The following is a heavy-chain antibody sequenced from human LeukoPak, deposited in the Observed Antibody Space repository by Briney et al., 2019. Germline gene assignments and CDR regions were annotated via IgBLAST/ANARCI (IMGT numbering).Heavy chain of an antibody. Sequence: GRSLRLSCAASGFTSSSYAMHWVRQAPGKGLEWVAVISYDGSNKYYADSVKGRFTISRDNSKNTLYLQMNSLRAEDTAVYYCARGFGGSGWFDYYGMDVWGQGTTVTVSS. CDR2: ISYDGSNK. CDR1: GFTSSSYA. J-gene: IGHJ6*02. V-gene: IGHV3-30-3*01. CDR3: ARGFGGSGWFDYYGMDV. D-gene: IGHD6-19*01.